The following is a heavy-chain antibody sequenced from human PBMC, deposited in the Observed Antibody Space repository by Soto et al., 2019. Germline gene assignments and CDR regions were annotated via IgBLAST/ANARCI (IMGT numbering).Heavy chain of an antibody. D-gene: IGHD1-26*01. CDR3: ARGRGTYYADS. CDR1: GFTFSGHW. Sequence: EVRLVESGGALVPPGGSLRPTCEASGFTFSGHWMHWVRRAPGKGLVWVSHIDTDGSTGGTCYADSVKGRFTVSRDASNDRLYLQMNDLRVEDTAVYYCARGRGTYYADSWGQGTLVTVSS. J-gene: IGHJ4*02. V-gene: IGHV3-74*01. CDR2: IDTDGSTGGT.